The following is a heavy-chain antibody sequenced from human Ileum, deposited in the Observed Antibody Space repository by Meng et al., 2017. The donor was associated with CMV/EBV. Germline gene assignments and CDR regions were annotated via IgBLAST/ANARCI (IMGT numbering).Heavy chain of an antibody. V-gene: IGHV3-9*01. CDR3: VKDKEIRCSRIGCYWIFDY. CDR2: ITWNSGDI. D-gene: IGHD2-2*01. CDR1: GFTFGDYG. Sequence: GGSLRLSCAASGFTFGDYGMDWVRQAPGKGLEWVSGITWNSGDIGYANSVKGRFTISRDNAKNSLYLQMNSLRAEDSALYYCVKDKEIRCSRIGCYWIFDYWGQGILVTVSS. J-gene: IGHJ4*02.